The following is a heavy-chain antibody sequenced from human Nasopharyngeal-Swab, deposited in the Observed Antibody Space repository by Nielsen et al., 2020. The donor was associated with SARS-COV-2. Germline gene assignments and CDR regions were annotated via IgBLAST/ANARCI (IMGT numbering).Heavy chain of an antibody. J-gene: IGHJ6*02. CDR2: IIPIFGTA. V-gene: IGHV1-69*13. CDR1: GGTFSSYA. D-gene: IGHD2-15*01. Sequence: SVKVSCKASGGTFSSYAISWVRQAPGQGLEWTGGIIPIFGTANYAQKFQGRVTITADESTSTAYMELSSLRSEDTAVYYCARDQDCSGGSCYSYYYYGMDVWGQGTTVTVSS. CDR3: ARDQDCSGGSCYSYYYYGMDV.